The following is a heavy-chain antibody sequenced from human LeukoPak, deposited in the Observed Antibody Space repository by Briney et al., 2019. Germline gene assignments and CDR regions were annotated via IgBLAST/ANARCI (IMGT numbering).Heavy chain of an antibody. D-gene: IGHD5-18*01. Sequence: GGSLRLSCAASGFFVSGNYMSWVRQAPGKGLELVSFIYSGGYTHYADSVKGRFTISRDNSENTVYLQMNSLRAEDTAVYYCAREGYSYGSYFDYWGQGTLVTVSS. CDR3: AREGYSYGSYFDY. V-gene: IGHV3-53*01. J-gene: IGHJ4*02. CDR2: IYSGGYT. CDR1: GFFVSGNY.